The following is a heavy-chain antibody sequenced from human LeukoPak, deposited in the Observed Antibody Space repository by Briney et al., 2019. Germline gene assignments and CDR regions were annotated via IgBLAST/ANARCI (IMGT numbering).Heavy chain of an antibody. V-gene: IGHV4-59*08. D-gene: IGHD6-13*01. CDR3: ARHGWAIAATRFDY. CDR1: GGSFSNSY. Sequence: SETLSLTCTVSGGSFSNSYWSWFRQPPGKGLEWIGSICYGGRTKYNPSLKSRVTISVDTSKNQFSLNLNSVTAADTAVYYCARHGWAIAATRFDYWGQGTLATVSS. CDR2: ICYGGRT. J-gene: IGHJ4*02.